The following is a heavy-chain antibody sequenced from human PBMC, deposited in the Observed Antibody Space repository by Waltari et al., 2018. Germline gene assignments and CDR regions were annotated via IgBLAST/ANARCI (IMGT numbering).Heavy chain of an antibody. V-gene: IGHV1-3*01. CDR2: INAGNGNT. CDR1: GYTFTSYA. D-gene: IGHD3-9*01. Sequence: QVQLVQSGAEVKKPGASVKVSCKASGYTFTSYAMHWVRQAPGQRLEWMGWINAGNGNTKYSQQFQGRVTITRDTSASTAYMELSSLRSEDTAVYYCARGILRYSPLGYWGQGTLVTVSS. J-gene: IGHJ4*02. CDR3: ARGILRYSPLGY.